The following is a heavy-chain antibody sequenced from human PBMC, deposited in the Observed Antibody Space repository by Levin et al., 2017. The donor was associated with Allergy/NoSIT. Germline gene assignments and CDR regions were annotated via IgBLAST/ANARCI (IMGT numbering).Heavy chain of an antibody. V-gene: IGHV3-13*01. D-gene: IGHD3-10*01. Sequence: SCAASGFSFSSHDMHWVRQVTGKGLDWVSAIGFAGDTYYPVSVKGRFTISRENGKNSLYLQMNSLRAGDTAVYYCARANYGSGIVDYWGQGTLVTVSS. CDR2: IGFAGDT. CDR1: GFSFSSHD. J-gene: IGHJ4*02. CDR3: ARANYGSGIVDY.